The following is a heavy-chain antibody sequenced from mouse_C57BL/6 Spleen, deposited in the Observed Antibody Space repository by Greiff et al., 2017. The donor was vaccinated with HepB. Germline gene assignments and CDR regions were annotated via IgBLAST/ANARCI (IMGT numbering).Heavy chain of an antibody. J-gene: IGHJ2*01. V-gene: IGHV1-76*01. CDR1: GYTFTDYY. Sequence: QVQLQQSGAELVRPGASVKLSCKASGYTFTDYYINWVKQRPGQGLEWIARIYPGSGNTYYNEKFKGKATLTAEKSSSTAYMQLSSLTSEDSAVYFCARQDSYGYFDYWGQGTTLTVSS. D-gene: IGHD1-1*01. CDR2: IYPGSGNT. CDR3: ARQDSYGYFDY.